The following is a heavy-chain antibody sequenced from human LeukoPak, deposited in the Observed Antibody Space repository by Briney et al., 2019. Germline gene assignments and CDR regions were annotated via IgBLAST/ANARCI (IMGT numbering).Heavy chain of an antibody. D-gene: IGHD5-18*01. CDR1: GFTFSNYR. J-gene: IGHJ4*02. CDR3: AREGSYGQFDY. V-gene: IGHV3-74*01. CDR2: INSDGSST. Sequence: GGSLILSCAASGFTFSNYRMHWVRQAPGKGLVWVSRINSDGSSTSYADSVKGRFTISRDNAKNTLYLQMNSLRAEDTAVYYCAREGSYGQFDYWGQGTLVTVSS.